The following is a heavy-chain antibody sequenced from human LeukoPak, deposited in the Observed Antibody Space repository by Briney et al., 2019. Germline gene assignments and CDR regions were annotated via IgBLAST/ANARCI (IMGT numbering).Heavy chain of an antibody. D-gene: IGHD1-1*01. CDR3: AKDPRIWTRVRDDY. Sequence: GGSLRLSCAASGFTFSSYAMSWVRQAPGKGLEWVSAISGSGGSTYYADSVKGRFTISRDNSKNTLYLQMNSLRAEDTAVYYCAKDPRIWTRVRDDYWGQGTLVTVSS. CDR2: ISGSGGST. CDR1: GFTFSSYA. V-gene: IGHV3-23*01. J-gene: IGHJ4*02.